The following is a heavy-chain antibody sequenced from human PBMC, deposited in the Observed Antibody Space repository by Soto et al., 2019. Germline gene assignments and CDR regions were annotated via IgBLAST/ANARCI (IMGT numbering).Heavy chain of an antibody. CDR1: GFTFSSYS. D-gene: IGHD2-15*01. V-gene: IGHV3-48*02. J-gene: IGHJ6*02. CDR2: ISSSSSTI. Sequence: EVQLVESGGGLVQPGGSLRLSCAASGFTFSSYSMNWVRQAPGKGLEWVSYISSSSSTIYYADSVKGRFTSSRDNAKNSLYLQMNSLRDEDTAVYYCARDMVVAAIYYCYGMDVWGQGTTVTVSS. CDR3: ARDMVVAAIYYCYGMDV.